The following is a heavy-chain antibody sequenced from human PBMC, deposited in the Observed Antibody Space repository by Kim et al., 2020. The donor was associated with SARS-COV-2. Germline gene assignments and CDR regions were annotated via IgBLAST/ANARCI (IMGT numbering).Heavy chain of an antibody. CDR1: GGSFSGYY. CDR3: AKGWWLAPFDY. Sequence: SETLSLTCAVYGGSFSGYYWSWIRQPPGKGLEWIGEINHSGSTNYNPSLKSRVTISVDTSKNQFSLKLSSVTAADTAVYYCAKGWWLAPFDYWGQGTLVTVSS. J-gene: IGHJ4*02. V-gene: IGHV4-34*01. CDR2: INHSGST. D-gene: IGHD2-15*01.